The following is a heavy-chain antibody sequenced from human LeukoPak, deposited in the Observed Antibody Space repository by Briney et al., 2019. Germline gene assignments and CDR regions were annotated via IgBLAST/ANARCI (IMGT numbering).Heavy chain of an antibody. Sequence: GRSLRLSCAASGFTFSSYAMHWVRQAPGKGLEWVANIKQDGSQKYYVDSVKGRFTISRDNAKNSMYLQMNSLRAEDTAVYYCARWEIRGTAHQLDYWGQGTLVTVSS. V-gene: IGHV3-7*01. CDR1: GFTFSSYA. J-gene: IGHJ4*02. CDR2: IKQDGSQK. CDR3: ARWEIRGTAHQLDY. D-gene: IGHD1-7*01.